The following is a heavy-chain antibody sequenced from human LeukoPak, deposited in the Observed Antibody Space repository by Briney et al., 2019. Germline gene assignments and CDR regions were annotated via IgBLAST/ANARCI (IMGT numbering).Heavy chain of an antibody. V-gene: IGHV4-4*07. Sequence: SETLSLTCTVSGASISNYYWTWIRQPAAKGLEWIGRIYPSGTTNYNPSLKGRVTMSVDTSNNQFSLKLSSVTAADTAVYYCARSYYDRSNFDYWGQGTLVTVSS. J-gene: IGHJ4*02. CDR1: GASISNYY. CDR2: IYPSGTT. D-gene: IGHD3-22*01. CDR3: ARSYYDRSNFDY.